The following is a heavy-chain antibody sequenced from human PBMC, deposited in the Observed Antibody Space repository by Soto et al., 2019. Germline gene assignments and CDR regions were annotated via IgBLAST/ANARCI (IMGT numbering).Heavy chain of an antibody. V-gene: IGHV1-69*13. CDR1: GGTFSSYA. CDR3: ARDVNKYYYDSSGYYYPNFDY. Sequence: SVKVSCKASGGTFSSYAISWVRQAPGQGLEWMGGIIPIFGTANYAQKFQGRVTITADESTSTAYMELSSLRSEDTAVYYCARDVNKYYYDSSGYYYPNFDYWGQGTLVTVSS. D-gene: IGHD3-22*01. CDR2: IIPIFGTA. J-gene: IGHJ4*02.